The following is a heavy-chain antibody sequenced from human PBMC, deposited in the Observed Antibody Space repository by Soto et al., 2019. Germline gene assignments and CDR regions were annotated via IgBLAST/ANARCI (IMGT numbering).Heavy chain of an antibody. CDR2: TKSKTDGGTT. D-gene: IGHD6-6*01. CDR3: TTARSWYRNSGGAFDI. J-gene: IGHJ3*02. V-gene: IGHV3-15*01. CDR1: GVTFGNAW. Sequence: EVQLVESGGGLVKPGGSLRLSCEASGVTFGNAWMSWVRQAPGKGLEWVGRTKSKTDGGTTDYAAPVKGRFTISRDDSKNTLYLQMSSLKPEDTAVYYCTTARSWYRNSGGAFDIWGQGTMVTVSS.